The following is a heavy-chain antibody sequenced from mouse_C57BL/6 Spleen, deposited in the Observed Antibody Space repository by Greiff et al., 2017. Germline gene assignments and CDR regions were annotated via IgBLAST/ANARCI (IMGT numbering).Heavy chain of an antibody. CDR1: GYTFTSYW. CDR3: ARSYDYDDAMDY. Sequence: QVHVKQPGAELVKPGASVKMSCKASGYTFTSYWITWVKQRPGQGLEWIGDIYPGSGSTNYNEKFKSKATLTVDTSSSTAYMQLSSLTSEDSAVYYCARSYDYDDAMDYWGQGTSVTVSS. D-gene: IGHD2-4*01. J-gene: IGHJ4*01. CDR2: IYPGSGST. V-gene: IGHV1-55*01.